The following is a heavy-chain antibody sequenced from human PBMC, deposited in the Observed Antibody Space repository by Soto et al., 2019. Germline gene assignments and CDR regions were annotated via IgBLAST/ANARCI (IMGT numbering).Heavy chain of an antibody. J-gene: IGHJ4*02. CDR3: VGGPRQRWHLVRGEGFDY. Sequence: PSVTLSLTCAVYGGSFIGYNWSWIRQPPGRGLEWIGEINHSGSTNYNPSLKSRVTISVDTSKNQFSLNLSSVTAADTAVYYCVGGPRQRWHLVRGEGFDYWGQGTLVTVSS. V-gene: IGHV4-34*01. D-gene: IGHD6-6*01. CDR1: GGSFIGYN. CDR2: INHSGST.